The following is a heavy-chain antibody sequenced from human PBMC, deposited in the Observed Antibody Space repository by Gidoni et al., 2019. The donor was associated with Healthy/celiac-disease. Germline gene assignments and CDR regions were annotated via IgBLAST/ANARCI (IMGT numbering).Heavy chain of an antibody. V-gene: IGHV3-21*01. CDR1: GFTFRSYS. J-gene: IGHJ6*02. CDR3: ARDGDGYSYGLDRYYYYGMDV. Sequence: EVQLVESGGGLVKPGGSLRLSCAASGFTFRSYSMNWVRQAPGKGLEWVSSISSSSSYIYYADSVKGRFTISRDNAKNSLYLQMNSLRAEDTAVYYCARDGDGYSYGLDRYYYYGMDVWGQGTTVTVSS. CDR2: ISSSSSYI. D-gene: IGHD5-18*01.